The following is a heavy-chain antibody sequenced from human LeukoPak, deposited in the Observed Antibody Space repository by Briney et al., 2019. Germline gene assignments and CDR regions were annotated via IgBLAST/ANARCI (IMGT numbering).Heavy chain of an antibody. Sequence: GGSLRLSCAVSVFTFSDNAMPCVRETPGKGVEWVSPISCGGEATWYADSVKGRFTISRDNAKNSLYLQMNSLRAEDTAVYYFAREAYSSSDYWGQGALVTVSS. CDR3: AREAYSSSDY. V-gene: IGHV3-23*01. CDR2: ISCGGEAT. D-gene: IGHD6-13*01. CDR1: VFTFSDNA. J-gene: IGHJ4*02.